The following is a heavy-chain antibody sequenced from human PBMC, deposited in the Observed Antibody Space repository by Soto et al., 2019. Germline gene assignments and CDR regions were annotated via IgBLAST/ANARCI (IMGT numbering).Heavy chain of an antibody. V-gene: IGHV1-8*01. Sequence: QVQLVQSGAEVKKPGASVKVSCKASGYTFTSYDINWVRQATGQGLEWMGWMNPNSGNTGYAQKFQGRVTMTRNTSISTAYMELSSLRSEDTAVYYCARGLSASCSSTSCYATYYYYYMDVWGKGTTVTVSS. CDR1: GYTFTSYD. CDR2: MNPNSGNT. D-gene: IGHD2-2*01. CDR3: ARGLSASCSSTSCYATYYYYYMDV. J-gene: IGHJ6*03.